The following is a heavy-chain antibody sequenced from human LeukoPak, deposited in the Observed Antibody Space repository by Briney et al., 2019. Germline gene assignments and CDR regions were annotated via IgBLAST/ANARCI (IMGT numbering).Heavy chain of an antibody. J-gene: IGHJ4*02. CDR3: TADFWTGYFDY. Sequence: GGSLRLSCAASGFTFSSYWMSWVRQAPGKGLEWVANIKQDGSEKYYVDSVKGRFTISRDNAKNSLYLQMNSLSAEDTAVYYCTADFWTGYFDYWGQGTLVTVSS. CDR2: IKQDGSEK. V-gene: IGHV3-7*01. CDR1: GFTFSSYW. D-gene: IGHD3-3*01.